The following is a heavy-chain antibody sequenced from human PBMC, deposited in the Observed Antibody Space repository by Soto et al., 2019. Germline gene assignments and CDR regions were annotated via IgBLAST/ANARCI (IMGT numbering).Heavy chain of an antibody. Sequence: QVQLVPSGAEVKTPGASVKVSCKASGDTFTDYYIHWVRQAPGQGLEWMGTVNPSGGHTTYAQHFLGRRTMTRDTSTSTLYMDLTSLTSEDTAVYYCARGGHVVVVTAALDYWGQGTLVTVSS. CDR1: GDTFTDYY. J-gene: IGHJ4*02. CDR2: VNPSGGHT. D-gene: IGHD2-21*02. V-gene: IGHV1-46*01. CDR3: ARGGHVVVVTAALDY.